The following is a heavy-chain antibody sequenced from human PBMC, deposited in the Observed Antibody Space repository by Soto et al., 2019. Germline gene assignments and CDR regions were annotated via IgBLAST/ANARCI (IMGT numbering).Heavy chain of an antibody. V-gene: IGHV1-69*01. D-gene: IGHD6-6*01. Sequence: QVQLVQSGAEVKKPGSSVKVSCKASGGTFSSYAISWVRQAPVQGLEWMGGIIPILGTANYAQKFQGRVTITADESTSTAYMELSSLRSEDTAVYYCARGRSLAARPNYYYYGMDVWGQGTTVTVSS. CDR2: IIPILGTA. CDR1: GGTFSSYA. CDR3: ARGRSLAARPNYYYYGMDV. J-gene: IGHJ6*02.